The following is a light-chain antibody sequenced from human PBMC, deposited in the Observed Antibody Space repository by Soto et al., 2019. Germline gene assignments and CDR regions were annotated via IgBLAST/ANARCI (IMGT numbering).Light chain of an antibody. Sequence: QSALTQPASVSGSPGQSITISCTGTGSDVGAYNYVSWYQQHPDKAPKLMIYDVSDRPSGVSNRFSGSKSGNTASLANSGPQAEGEAEYYCTSFTSSSTLYVFGAGTKVTVL. CDR3: TSFTSSSTLYV. J-gene: IGLJ1*01. V-gene: IGLV2-14*01. CDR1: GSDVGAYNY. CDR2: DVS.